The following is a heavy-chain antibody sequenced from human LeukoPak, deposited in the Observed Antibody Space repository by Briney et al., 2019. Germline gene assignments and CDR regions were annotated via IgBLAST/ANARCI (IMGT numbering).Heavy chain of an antibody. D-gene: IGHD3-22*01. V-gene: IGHV4-39*01. CDR3: ARHGQTAYDSSGYYR. CDR2: LHYSGST. Sequence: SETLSLTFSVSGXSISSGAYYWGWIRQPPGKGLEWIGSLHYSGSTYYNPSLKSRVTISVDTSKNHFSLNLSSVTAADTAVYYCARHGQTAYDSSGYYRWGQGFLVTVSS. J-gene: IGHJ4*02. CDR1: GXSISSGAYY.